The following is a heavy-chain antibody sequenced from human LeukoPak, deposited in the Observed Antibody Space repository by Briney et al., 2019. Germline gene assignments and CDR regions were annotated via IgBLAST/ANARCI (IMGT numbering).Heavy chain of an antibody. J-gene: IGHJ4*02. CDR2: ISGSGGST. V-gene: IGHV3-23*01. CDR3: AKDQDIGGYSYGYPTTFDY. D-gene: IGHD5-18*01. CDR1: GFTFSSYA. Sequence: RTGGSLRLSCAASGFTFSSYAMSWVRQAPGKGLEWVSAISGSGGSTYYADSVKGRFTISRDNSKNTLYLQMNSLRAEDTAVYYCAKDQDIGGYSYGYPTTFDYWGQGTLVTVSS.